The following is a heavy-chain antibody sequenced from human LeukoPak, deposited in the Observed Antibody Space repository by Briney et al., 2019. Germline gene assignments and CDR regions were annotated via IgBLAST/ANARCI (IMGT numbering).Heavy chain of an antibody. D-gene: IGHD4-17*01. J-gene: IGHJ2*01. CDR2: IIPFFGTA. Sequence: ASVKVSCKASGGTLSSYAISWVRQAPGQGLEWMGGIIPFFGTAIYAQKFQGRVTITADKSTSTAYMELSSLRSEDTAVYYCARIYGDYVYFDLWGRGTLVTVSS. V-gene: IGHV1-69*06. CDR3: ARIYGDYVYFDL. CDR1: GGTLSSYA.